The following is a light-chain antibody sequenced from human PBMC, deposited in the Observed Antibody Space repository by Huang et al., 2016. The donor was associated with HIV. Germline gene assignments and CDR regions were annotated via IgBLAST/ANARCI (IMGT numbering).Light chain of an antibody. Sequence: EIVLTQSPATLSVSPGERATFSCRASQRINSNLAWYQQKSGQAPRLLISGASPRASGIPAKFSGSGSRTECTLTISSLQSEDCAVYYCQRYYHWRQTFGQGTKVEIK. CDR2: GAS. V-gene: IGKV3-15*01. J-gene: IGKJ1*01. CDR1: QRINSN. CDR3: QRYYHWRQT.